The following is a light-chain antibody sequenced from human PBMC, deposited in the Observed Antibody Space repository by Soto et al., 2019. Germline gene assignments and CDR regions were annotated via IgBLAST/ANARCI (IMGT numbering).Light chain of an antibody. CDR2: KAS. J-gene: IGKJ1*01. V-gene: IGKV1-5*03. CDR3: QQYNSFSWT. Sequence: IQMAQSPSTLSGSVGDRVAITCRASQTISSWLAWYQQKPGKAPKLLIYKASTLKSGVPSRFSGSGSGTEFTLTISGLQPDDFATYYCQQYNSFSWTFGQGTKVDI. CDR1: QTISSW.